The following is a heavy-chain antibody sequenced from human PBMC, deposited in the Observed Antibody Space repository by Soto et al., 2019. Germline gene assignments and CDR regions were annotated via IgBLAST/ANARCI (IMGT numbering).Heavy chain of an antibody. D-gene: IGHD6-13*01. CDR1: GFTFSSYG. CDR2: IWYDGSNK. J-gene: IGHJ4*02. Sequence: PGGSPRLSCGASGFTFSSYGMHWVRQAPGKGLEWVAVIWYDGSNKYYADSVKGRFTISRDNSKNTLYLQMNSLRAEDTAVYYCARELGSSSWYYFDYWGQGTLVTVSS. CDR3: ARELGSSSWYYFDY. V-gene: IGHV3-33*01.